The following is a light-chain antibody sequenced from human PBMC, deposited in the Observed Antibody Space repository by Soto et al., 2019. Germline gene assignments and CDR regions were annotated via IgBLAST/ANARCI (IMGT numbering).Light chain of an antibody. Sequence: EIVLTQSPATLSLSPGERATLSCRASQSVNDYLAWYQQKPGQAPRLLIYVASNRATGIPVRFSGSGSGTDFSLTISSLEPEDFAVYYCPHRGRWPRTFGQGTKLEIK. J-gene: IGKJ2*01. V-gene: IGKV3-11*01. CDR3: PHRGRWPRT. CDR2: VAS. CDR1: QSVNDY.